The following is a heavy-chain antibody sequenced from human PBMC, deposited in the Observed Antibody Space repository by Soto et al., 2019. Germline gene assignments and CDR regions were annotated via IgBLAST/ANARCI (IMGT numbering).Heavy chain of an antibody. V-gene: IGHV1-69*13. CDR3: ARVFLDYYDSSGYLGWFDP. CDR2: IIPIFGTA. Sequence: SVKVSCKASGGTFSSYAISWGRQAPVQGLEWMGGIIPIFGTANYAQKFQGRVTITADESTSTAYMELSSPRSEDTAVYYCARVFLDYYDSSGYLGWFDPWGQGTLVTVSS. CDR1: GGTFSSYA. D-gene: IGHD3-22*01. J-gene: IGHJ5*02.